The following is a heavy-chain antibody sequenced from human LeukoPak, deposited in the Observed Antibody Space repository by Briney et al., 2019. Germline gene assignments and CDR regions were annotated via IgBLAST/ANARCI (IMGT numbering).Heavy chain of an antibody. CDR3: AKYGSGWTLYFYYYLDV. J-gene: IGHJ6*03. CDR2: ISDSGDYT. CDR1: GFTFSSYA. D-gene: IGHD6-19*01. Sequence: TGGSLTLSCAGSGFTFSSYAMSWVRQAPGQGLEWVSVISDSGDYTSYADSVRGRFTISRDNSRNTLYLQMISLRPEDTAVYYCAKYGSGWTLYFYYYLDVWGKGTTVTVSS. V-gene: IGHV3-23*01.